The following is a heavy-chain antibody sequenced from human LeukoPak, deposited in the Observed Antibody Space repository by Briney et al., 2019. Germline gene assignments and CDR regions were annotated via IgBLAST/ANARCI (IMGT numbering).Heavy chain of an antibody. CDR2: IYYSGST. D-gene: IGHD3-22*01. Sequence: PSETLSLTCTVSGGSISSSSYYWGWIRQPPGKGLEWIGSIYYSGSTYYNPSLKSRVTISVDTSKNQFSLKLSSVTAAATAVYYCARERRNYYDPEYGMDVWGQGTTVTVSS. J-gene: IGHJ6*02. CDR3: ARERRNYYDPEYGMDV. CDR1: GGSISSSSYY. V-gene: IGHV4-39*07.